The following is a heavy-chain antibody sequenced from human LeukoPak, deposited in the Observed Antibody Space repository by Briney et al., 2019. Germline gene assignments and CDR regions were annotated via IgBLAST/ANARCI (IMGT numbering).Heavy chain of an antibody. Sequence: PSETLSLTCTVSGGSISSGSYYWSWIRQPPGKGLEWIGYIYYSGSTNYNPSLKSRVTISVDTSKNQFSLKLSSVTAADTAVYYCARVGQILRYSNQVNWFDPWGQGTLVTVSS. V-gene: IGHV4-61*01. D-gene: IGHD3-9*01. CDR1: GGSISSGSYY. CDR3: ARVGQILRYSNQVNWFDP. CDR2: IYYSGST. J-gene: IGHJ5*02.